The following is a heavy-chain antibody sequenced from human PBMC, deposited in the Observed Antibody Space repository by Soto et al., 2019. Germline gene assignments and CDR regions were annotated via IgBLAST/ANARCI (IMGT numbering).Heavy chain of an antibody. V-gene: IGHV4-34*01. Sequence: QVQLQQWGAGLLNPSETQSLTCAVYGGSFSGYYWSWIRQPPGKGLEWIGEINHSGSTNYNPSLKSRVTISVDTSKNQFSLKLSSVTAADTAVYYRARGHVKGSSVTTTPFDYWGQGTLVTVSS. CDR2: INHSGST. D-gene: IGHD4-17*01. CDR3: ARGHVKGSSVTTTPFDY. J-gene: IGHJ4*02. CDR1: GGSFSGYY.